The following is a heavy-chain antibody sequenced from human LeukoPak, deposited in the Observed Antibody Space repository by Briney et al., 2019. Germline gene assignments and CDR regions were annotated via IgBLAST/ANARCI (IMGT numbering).Heavy chain of an antibody. CDR3: VKDVLFRPNYDFWSGYYFDY. CDR1: GFTFSSYA. CDR2: ISGSGGST. J-gene: IGHJ4*02. D-gene: IGHD3-3*01. Sequence: GGSLRLSCAASGFTFSSYAMSWVRQAPGKGLEWVSAISGSGGSTYYADSVKGRFTISRDNSKNPLYLQINSLRAEDTAVYYCVKDVLFRPNYDFWSGYYFDYWGQGTLVAVSS. V-gene: IGHV3-23*01.